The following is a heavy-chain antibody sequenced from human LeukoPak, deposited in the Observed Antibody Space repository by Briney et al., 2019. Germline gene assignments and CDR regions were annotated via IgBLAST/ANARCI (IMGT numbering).Heavy chain of an antibody. V-gene: IGHV1-69*13. J-gene: IGHJ4*02. Sequence: ASVKVSCKASGGTFSSYAISWVRQAPGQGLEWMGGIIPIFGTANYAQKFQGRVTITADESTSTAYMELSSLRSEDTAVYYCARAILDYYDSSGAFDYWGQGTLVTVSS. CDR2: IIPIFGTA. D-gene: IGHD3-22*01. CDR1: GGTFSSYA. CDR3: ARAILDYYDSSGAFDY.